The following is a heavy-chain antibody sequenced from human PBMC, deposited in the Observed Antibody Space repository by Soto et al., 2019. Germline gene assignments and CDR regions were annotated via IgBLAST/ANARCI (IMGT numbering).Heavy chain of an antibody. Sequence: SETLSLTCAVSGGSTSSGDYSWSWIRQPPGKGLEWIGNIYQSGSTYYNSSLKSRVTISVDRSKNQFSLKLSSVTAADTAVYYCARDHPSFHCSGGSCYSSGNWFDPWGQGTLVTVSS. J-gene: IGHJ5*02. D-gene: IGHD2-15*01. CDR3: ARDHPSFHCSGGSCYSSGNWFDP. V-gene: IGHV4-30-2*01. CDR2: IYQSGST. CDR1: GGSTSSGDYS.